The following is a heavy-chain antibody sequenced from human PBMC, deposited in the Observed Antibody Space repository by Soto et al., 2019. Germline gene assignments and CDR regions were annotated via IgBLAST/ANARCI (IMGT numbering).Heavy chain of an antibody. CDR2: IKSKTDGGTT. CDR1: GFTFSNAW. V-gene: IGHV3-15*07. J-gene: IGHJ6*02. CDR3: TTASHYDFLSGYYWYYYYYGMDV. Sequence: GGSLRLSCAASGFTFSNAWMNWVRQAPGKGPEWVGRIKSKTDGGTTDYAAPVKGRFTISRDDSKNTLYLQMNSLKTEDTAVYYCTTASHYDFLSGYYWYYYYYGMDVWGQGTTVTVSS. D-gene: IGHD3-3*01.